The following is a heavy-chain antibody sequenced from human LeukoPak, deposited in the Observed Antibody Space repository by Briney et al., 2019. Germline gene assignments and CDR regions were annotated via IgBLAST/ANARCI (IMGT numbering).Heavy chain of an antibody. CDR2: IYSGGST. CDR1: GFTFSSYA. CDR3: ARDPGFSGSPG. J-gene: IGHJ4*02. D-gene: IGHD1-26*01. V-gene: IGHV3-66*01. Sequence: GGSLRLSCAASGFTFSSYAMHWVRQAPGTGLEWVSIIYSGGSTYYADSVKGRFTISRDNSKNTLYLQMNSLRAEDTAVYYCARDPGFSGSPGWGQGTLVTVSS.